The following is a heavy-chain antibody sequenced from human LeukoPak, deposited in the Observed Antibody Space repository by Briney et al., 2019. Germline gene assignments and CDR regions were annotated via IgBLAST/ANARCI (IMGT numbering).Heavy chain of an antibody. Sequence: AGGSLRLSCAASGFSFSSHWMSWVRQAPGKGLEWVANIKQDGGETYYVDSVKGRFTISRDNAKNSLYLQINSLRAEDTAVYYCARDGVAAGIYFDYWGQGTLVTVSS. V-gene: IGHV3-7*01. CDR1: GFSFSSHW. CDR2: IKQDGGET. D-gene: IGHD6-13*01. J-gene: IGHJ4*02. CDR3: ARDGVAAGIYFDY.